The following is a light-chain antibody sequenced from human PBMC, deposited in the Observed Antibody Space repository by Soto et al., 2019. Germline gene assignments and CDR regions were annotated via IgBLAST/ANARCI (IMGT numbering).Light chain of an antibody. J-gene: IGLJ1*01. CDR3: CSYGGTFDV. Sequence: QSALTQPRSVSGSPGQSVTISCTGTSSDVDDYNYVSWFQQHPGKAPKLMIYDVGERPSGVPDRFSGSKSGNTASLTISGLQAEDEADYYCCSYGGTFDVFGTGTKVTVL. CDR2: DVG. V-gene: IGLV2-11*01. CDR1: SSDVDDYNY.